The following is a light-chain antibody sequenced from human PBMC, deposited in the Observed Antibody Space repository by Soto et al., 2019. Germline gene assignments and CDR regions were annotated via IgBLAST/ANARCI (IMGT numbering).Light chain of an antibody. Sequence: EIVLTQSPATLSLPPGERATLSCGASQSVSSSYLAWYQQKPGLAPRLLIYDASSRATGIPDRFSGSGSGTDFTLTISRLEPEDFAVYYCQQYGSSPPYTFGQGTRLEIK. CDR2: DAS. V-gene: IGKV3D-20*01. J-gene: IGKJ5*01. CDR3: QQYGSSPPYT. CDR1: QSVSSSY.